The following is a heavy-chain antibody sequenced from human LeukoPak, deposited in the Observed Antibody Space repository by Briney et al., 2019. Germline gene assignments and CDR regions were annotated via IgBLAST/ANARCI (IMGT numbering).Heavy chain of an antibody. CDR1: GCTLSSYS. CDR3: ARVNSGSYFDY. D-gene: IGHD1-26*01. J-gene: IGHJ4*02. V-gene: IGHV3-21*01. Sequence: GGSRRISCAASGCTLSSYSMNWFREAPGMRLEWVSSISSSSSYIYYADSVKGRFTISRDNAKNSLYLQMNSLRAEDTAVYYCARVNSGSYFDYWGQGTLVTVSS. CDR2: ISSSSSYI.